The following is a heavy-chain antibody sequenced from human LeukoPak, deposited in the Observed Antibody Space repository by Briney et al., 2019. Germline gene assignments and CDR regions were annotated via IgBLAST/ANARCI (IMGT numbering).Heavy chain of an antibody. Sequence: PGGSLRLSCEASGFTFSNYGIHWVRQTPGKGLEWVAFIRYDGGNEKYADSVKGRFTISRDNSKNTLYLQMNSLRGEDTAVYYCAKDPYYQAYCSGGNCYNIAYYFDFWGQGTLVTVSS. V-gene: IGHV3-30*02. D-gene: IGHD2-15*01. J-gene: IGHJ4*02. CDR2: IRYDGGNE. CDR3: AKDPYYQAYCSGGNCYNIAYYFDF. CDR1: GFTFSNYG.